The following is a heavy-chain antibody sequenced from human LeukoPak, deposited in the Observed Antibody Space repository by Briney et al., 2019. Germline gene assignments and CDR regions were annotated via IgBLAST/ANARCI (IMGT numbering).Heavy chain of an antibody. CDR1: GGSFSGYY. J-gene: IGHJ4*02. Sequence: PSETLSLTCAVYGGSFSGYYWSWIRQPPGKGLEWIGEINHSGSTNYNPSLKSRVTISVDTSKNQFSLKLSSVTAADTAVYYCAGGALYDSSGYPLDYWGQGTLVTVSS. CDR3: AGGALYDSSGYPLDY. D-gene: IGHD3-22*01. CDR2: INHSGST. V-gene: IGHV4-34*01.